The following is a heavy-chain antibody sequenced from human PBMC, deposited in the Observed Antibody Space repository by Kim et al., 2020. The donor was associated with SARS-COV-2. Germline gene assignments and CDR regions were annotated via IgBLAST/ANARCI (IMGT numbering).Heavy chain of an antibody. Sequence: DGDSVKGRFTRYRDNAKNSLYLQRSSLRTEDTAIYYCAALDSVQVPGGIWGQGTLVTVSS. V-gene: IGHV3-7*01. CDR3: AALDSVQVPGGI. D-gene: IGHD3-10*01. J-gene: IGHJ4*02.